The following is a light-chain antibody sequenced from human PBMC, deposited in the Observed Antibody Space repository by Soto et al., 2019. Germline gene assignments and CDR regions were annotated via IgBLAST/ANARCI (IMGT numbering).Light chain of an antibody. CDR2: GAS. CDR1: QSISDT. V-gene: IGKV3-15*01. CDR3: QQYNNWPWT. Sequence: EIVMTQSPATLSVSPGGRATLSCRASQSISDTLAWYQQKPGQAPRLLIHGASTRATGFPARFSGSGSGTFFTLTISSLPSEDFAVYYWQQYNNWPWTFGQGTKVEIK. J-gene: IGKJ1*01.